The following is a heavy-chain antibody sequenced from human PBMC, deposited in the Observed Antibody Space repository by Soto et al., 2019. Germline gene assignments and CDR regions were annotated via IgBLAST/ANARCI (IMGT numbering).Heavy chain of an antibody. CDR3: ARDANNWNWKHFDY. D-gene: IGHD1-7*01. CDR1: GFTFSSYW. CDR2: IKQDGSEK. J-gene: IGHJ4*02. Sequence: GGSLRLSCAASGFTFSSYWMSWVRQAPGKGLEWVANIKQDGSEKYYVDSVKGRFTISRDNAKNSLYLQMNGLRAEDTAVYYCARDANNWNWKHFDYWGQGTLVTVSS. V-gene: IGHV3-7*03.